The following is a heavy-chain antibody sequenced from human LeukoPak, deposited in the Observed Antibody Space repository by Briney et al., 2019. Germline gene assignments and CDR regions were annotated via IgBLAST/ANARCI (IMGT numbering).Heavy chain of an antibody. Sequence: GGSLRLSCAASGFTFSSYAMHWVRQASGKGLEYVSAISSNGGSTYYANSVKGRFTISRDNSKNTLYLQMGSLRAEDMAVYYCARDGTTMVRGVIIPSWFDPWGQGTLVTVSS. J-gene: IGHJ5*02. V-gene: IGHV3-64*01. CDR3: ARDGTTMVRGVIIPSWFDP. D-gene: IGHD3-10*01. CDR1: GFTFSSYA. CDR2: ISSNGGST.